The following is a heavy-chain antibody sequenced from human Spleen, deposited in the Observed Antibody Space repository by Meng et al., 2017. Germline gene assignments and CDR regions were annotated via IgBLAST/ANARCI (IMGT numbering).Heavy chain of an antibody. CDR1: GGIFSNYV. J-gene: IGHJ6*02. V-gene: IGHV1-69*13. Sequence: SVKVSCKALGGIFSNYVISWVRQAPGQGLEWLGGILPLFGTTNYAQKFQDRVTITADESTSTAYMELSSLRSEDTAVYYCAKCLRRGYDCSLSSGMDVWGQGTTVTVSS. D-gene: IGHD3-22*01. CDR3: AKCLRRGYDCSLSSGMDV. CDR2: ILPLFGTT.